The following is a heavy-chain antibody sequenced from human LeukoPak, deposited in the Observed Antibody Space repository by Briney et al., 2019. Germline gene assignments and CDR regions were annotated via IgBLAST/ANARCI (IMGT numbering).Heavy chain of an antibody. Sequence: GGSLRLSCAASGFTFSSYEMNWVRQAPGKGLEWVSYISSSGSTIYYADSVKGRFTISRDNSKNTLYLQMNSLRAEDTAMYYCTKSGPPDPYWGQGTMVTVSS. CDR3: TKSGPPDPY. CDR1: GFTFSSYE. J-gene: IGHJ3*01. V-gene: IGHV3-48*03. CDR2: ISSSGSTI.